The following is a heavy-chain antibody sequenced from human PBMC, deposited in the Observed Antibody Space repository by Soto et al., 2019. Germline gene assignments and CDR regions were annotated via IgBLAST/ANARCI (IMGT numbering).Heavy chain of an antibody. CDR3: TTGGIVVVISDAFDI. Sequence: SCAASGFTFSNAWMSWVRQAPGKGLEWVGRIKSKTDGGTTDYAAPVKGRFTISRDDSKNTLYLQMNSLKTEDTAVYYCTTGGIVVVISDAFDIWGQGTMVTVSS. V-gene: IGHV3-15*01. J-gene: IGHJ3*02. D-gene: IGHD3-22*01. CDR1: GFTFSNAW. CDR2: IKSKTDGGTT.